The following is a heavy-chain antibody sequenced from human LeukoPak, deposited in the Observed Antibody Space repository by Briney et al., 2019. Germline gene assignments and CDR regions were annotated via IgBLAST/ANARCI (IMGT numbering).Heavy chain of an antibody. J-gene: IGHJ6*03. Sequence: ASVKVSCKASGYTFTSYYMHWVRQAPGQGLEWMGIINPSGGSTSYAQKFQGRVTMTRDTSTSTVYMELCSLRSEDTAVYYCARGGPSRADYYYYYMDVWGKGTTVTVSS. CDR3: ARGGPSRADYYYYYMDV. CDR2: INPSGGST. CDR1: GYTFTSYY. V-gene: IGHV1-46*01.